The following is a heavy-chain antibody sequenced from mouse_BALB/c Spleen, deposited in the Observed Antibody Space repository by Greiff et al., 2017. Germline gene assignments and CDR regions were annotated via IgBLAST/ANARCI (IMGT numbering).Heavy chain of an antibody. J-gene: IGHJ2*01. CDR2: ISSGGGST. CDR3: ARHFYYGMDY. Sequence: EVMLVESGGGLVKPGGSLKLSCAASGFAFSSYDMSWVRQTPEKRLEWVAYISSGGGSTYYPDTVKGRFTISRDNAKNTLYLQMSSLKSEDTAMYYCARHFYYGMDYWGQGTTLTVSS. D-gene: IGHD1-1*01. V-gene: IGHV5-12-1*01. CDR1: GFAFSSYD.